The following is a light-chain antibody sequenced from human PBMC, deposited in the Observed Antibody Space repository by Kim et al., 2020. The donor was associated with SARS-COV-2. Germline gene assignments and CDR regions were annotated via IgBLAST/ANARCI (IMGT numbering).Light chain of an antibody. J-gene: IGKJ4*01. CDR3: QQRSSWLT. Sequence: SLSPGERATLSCGAGQSVSSFLAWYQQKPGQAPRLLIYDASNRATGIPARFSGSGSGTDFTLTISSLEPEDFAIYYCQQRSSWLTFGGGTKVDIK. V-gene: IGKV3-11*01. CDR1: QSVSSF. CDR2: DAS.